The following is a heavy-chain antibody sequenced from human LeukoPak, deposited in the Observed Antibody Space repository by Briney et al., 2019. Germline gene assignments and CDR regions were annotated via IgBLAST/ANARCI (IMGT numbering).Heavy chain of an antibody. Sequence: PGGSLRLSCAASGFTFSSYAMSWVRQAPGKGLEWVSVISGSGGSTYYADSVKGRFTISRDNSKNTLYLQMNSLRAEDTAVCYCARAYSSSWYGGYWFDPWGQGTLVTVSS. D-gene: IGHD6-13*01. CDR2: ISGSGGST. CDR1: GFTFSSYA. J-gene: IGHJ5*02. V-gene: IGHV3-23*01. CDR3: ARAYSSSWYGGYWFDP.